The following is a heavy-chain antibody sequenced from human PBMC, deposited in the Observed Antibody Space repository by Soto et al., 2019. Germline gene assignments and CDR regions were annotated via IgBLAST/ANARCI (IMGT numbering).Heavy chain of an antibody. D-gene: IGHD3-9*01. J-gene: IGHJ4*02. CDR1: GYTFTTYD. CDR3: ASDPTFLTGYYSPTYYFDY. CDR2: ISAYNGNT. Sequence: ASVKVSCKASGYTFTTYDISWVRQAPGQGLEWMGWISAYNGNTNYAQKIKGRVTMTTDTSTSTAYMELSRLRSDDTAVYYCASDPTFLTGYYSPTYYFDYWGQGTLVTVSS. V-gene: IGHV1-18*01.